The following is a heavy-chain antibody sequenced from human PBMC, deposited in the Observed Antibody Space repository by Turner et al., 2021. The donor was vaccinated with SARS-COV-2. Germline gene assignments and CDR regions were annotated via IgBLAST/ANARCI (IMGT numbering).Heavy chain of an antibody. V-gene: IGHV3-30*18. J-gene: IGHJ5*02. D-gene: IGHD6-13*01. Sequence: QVKLVESGGGVVQPGRSLRLSCAASGFTFSIYCMQWVRHCPFKGLELVAFISYDGRNKYYAVSVKCRFTISRDNSKNTLYLHMNSLRAEDTAVYYCAKDLGQLDCFDPWGQGTLVTVSS. CDR3: AKDLGQLDCFDP. CDR2: ISYDGRNK. CDR1: GFTFSIYC.